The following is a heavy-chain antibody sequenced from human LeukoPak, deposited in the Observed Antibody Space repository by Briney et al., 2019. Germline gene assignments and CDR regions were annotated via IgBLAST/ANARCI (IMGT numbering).Heavy chain of an antibody. J-gene: IGHJ4*02. CDR2: IIPILGIA. CDR3: ARDGGLGYCSGGSCPFDY. Sequence: SVTVSCKASGGTFSSYAISWVRQAPGQGLEWMGRIIPILGIANYAQKFQGRVTITADKSTSTAYMELSSLRSEDTAVYYCARDGGLGYCSGGSCPFDYWGQGTLVTVSS. D-gene: IGHD2-15*01. V-gene: IGHV1-69*04. CDR1: GGTFSSYA.